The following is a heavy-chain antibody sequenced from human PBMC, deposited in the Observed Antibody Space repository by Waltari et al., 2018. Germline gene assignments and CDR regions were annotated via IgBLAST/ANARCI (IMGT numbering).Heavy chain of an antibody. D-gene: IGHD1-26*01. CDR1: GFNFDDYA. V-gene: IGHV3-9*01. Sequence: EVQLVESGGGLVQPGRSLRLSCAVSGFNFDDYAMHWVRQAPGKGRGVGLGISWNSGYIGYADSVKGRFTISRDNAKNSLYLQMNSLRPEDTALYYCAKGHSGSYGLKDWGQGTLVTVSS. J-gene: IGHJ4*02. CDR3: AKGHSGSYGLKD. CDR2: ISWNSGYI.